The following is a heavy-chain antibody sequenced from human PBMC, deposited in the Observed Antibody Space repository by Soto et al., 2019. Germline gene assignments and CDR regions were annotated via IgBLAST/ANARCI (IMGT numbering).Heavy chain of an antibody. CDR3: ARVAYREYFPH. Sequence: GGSLRLSCADSAIHTGDFYMPWIRPAPGKGLEWVSSITASGGATYYADSVKGRFTISRDNAKNSLYLQMNSLRAEDTALYDCARVAYREYFPHWGQASSVIFSS. CDR2: ITASGGAT. V-gene: IGHV3-11*01. J-gene: IGHJ1*01. CDR1: AIHTGDFY.